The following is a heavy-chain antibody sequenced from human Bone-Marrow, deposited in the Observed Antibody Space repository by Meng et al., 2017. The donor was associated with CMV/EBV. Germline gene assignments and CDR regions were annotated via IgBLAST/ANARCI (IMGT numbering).Heavy chain of an antibody. Sequence: GGSLRISCAASGFTFSNYAIHWVRQAPGKGLEWVAVVSYDGSNKYYADSVKGRFTISRDNSKTSLYLEMNSLRPEDTAVYYCARDTRSYPTGVHYWGQGTLVTVSS. V-gene: IGHV3-30*04. CDR2: VSYDGSNK. J-gene: IGHJ4*02. CDR1: GFTFSNYA. D-gene: IGHD3-10*01. CDR3: ARDTRSYPTGVHY.